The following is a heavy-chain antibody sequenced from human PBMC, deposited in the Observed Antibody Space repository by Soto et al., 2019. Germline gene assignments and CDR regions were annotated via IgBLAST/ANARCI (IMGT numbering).Heavy chain of an antibody. CDR2: IWYDGSNK. Sequence: QVQLVESGGGVVQPGRSLRLSCAASGFTFSSYGMHWVRQAPGKGLEWVAVIWYDGSNKYYADSVKGRFTISRDNSKNTLNRHMNSLRAEDKAVYYCARDCAGYSSGWYQRGGFDYWGQGTLVTVSS. D-gene: IGHD6-19*01. V-gene: IGHV3-33*01. J-gene: IGHJ4*02. CDR3: ARDCAGYSSGWYQRGGFDY. CDR1: GFTFSSYG.